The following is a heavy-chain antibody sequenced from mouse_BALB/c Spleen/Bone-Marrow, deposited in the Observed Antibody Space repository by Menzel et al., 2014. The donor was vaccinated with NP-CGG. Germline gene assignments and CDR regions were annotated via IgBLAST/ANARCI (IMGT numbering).Heavy chain of an antibody. J-gene: IGHJ4*01. CDR1: GYSFTSYW. CDR3: ARGSGMDY. Sequence: QVQLQQSGPQLVRPGASVKISCKASGYSFTSYWMHWVKQRPGQGLEWIGMIDPSDSETRLNQKFKDKATLTVDKSSSTAYMQLSSATSEDSAVYYCARGSGMDYWGQGTSVTVSS. CDR2: IDPSDSET. D-gene: IGHD4-1*01. V-gene: IGHV1S127*01.